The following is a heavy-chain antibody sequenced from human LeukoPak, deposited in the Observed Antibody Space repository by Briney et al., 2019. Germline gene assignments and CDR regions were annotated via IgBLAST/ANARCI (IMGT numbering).Heavy chain of an antibody. V-gene: IGHV4-39*07. CDR3: ARDFGDWRTDY. Sequence: SETLSLTCTVSGGSISSRTYYWAWIRQPPGKGLEWIGSINYSGKITYNPSLKSRVTVSLDTSKNQFSLTLSSVTAADTAVYYCARDFGDWRTDYWGQGTLVTVST. CDR2: INYSGKI. CDR1: GGSISSRTYY. D-gene: IGHD2-21*02. J-gene: IGHJ4*02.